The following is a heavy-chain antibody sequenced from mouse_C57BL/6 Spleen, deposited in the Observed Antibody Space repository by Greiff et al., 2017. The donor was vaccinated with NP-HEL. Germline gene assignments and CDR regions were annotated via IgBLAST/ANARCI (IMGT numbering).Heavy chain of an antibody. CDR3: ARGGYYYGSSYRYFDV. CDR2: ILPGSGST. Sequence: VQLQESGAELMKPGASVKLSCKATGYTFTGYWIEWVKQRPGHGLEWIGEILPGSGSTNYNEKFKGKATFTADTSSNTSYMQLSSLTTEDSAIYYCARGGYYYGSSYRYFDVWGTGTTVTVSS. D-gene: IGHD1-1*01. V-gene: IGHV1-9*01. J-gene: IGHJ1*03. CDR1: GYTFTGYW.